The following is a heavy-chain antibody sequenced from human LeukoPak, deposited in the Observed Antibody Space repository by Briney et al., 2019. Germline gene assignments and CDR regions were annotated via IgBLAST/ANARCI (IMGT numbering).Heavy chain of an antibody. Sequence: PGGSLRLSCAASGFTFSNSAMYWVRQAPGKGLEFVSVICTNGDRTYYAHSVKGRFTISRDNSKNTLYLQIGSLRADDMAVYYCARGVAISSSGWYDTFDDWGQGALVTISS. CDR3: ARGVAISSSGWYDTFDD. CDR2: ICTNGDRT. CDR1: GFTFSNSA. D-gene: IGHD6-19*01. V-gene: IGHV3-64*01. J-gene: IGHJ4*02.